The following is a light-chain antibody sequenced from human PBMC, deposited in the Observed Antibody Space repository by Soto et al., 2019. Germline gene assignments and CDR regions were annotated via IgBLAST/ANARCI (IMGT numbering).Light chain of an antibody. CDR2: GAS. CDR3: QQYGSSPLFT. Sequence: ETAFTQSPGTLSLSPGERATLSCRARQSVSISYLAWYQQKPGQAPRLLIYGASSRATGIPDRFSGSGSGTDFTLTISRLEPEDFAVYYCQQYGSSPLFTFGPGTKVDIK. V-gene: IGKV3-20*01. J-gene: IGKJ3*01. CDR1: QSVSISY.